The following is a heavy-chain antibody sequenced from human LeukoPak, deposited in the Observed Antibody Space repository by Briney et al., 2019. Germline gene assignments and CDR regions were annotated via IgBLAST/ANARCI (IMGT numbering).Heavy chain of an antibody. D-gene: IGHD6-19*01. CDR2: INPGDSDT. V-gene: IGHV5-51*01. CDR3: ARSISSGWAL. J-gene: IGHJ3*01. CDR1: GFNFGNYW. Sequence: GESLKIPCKGSGFNFGNYWIGWVRQMPGSGLEWMGFINPGDSDTRYSPSFQGQVTISADKSINTAYLQWSSLKASDSAIYYCARSISSGWALWGQGTMVTVSS.